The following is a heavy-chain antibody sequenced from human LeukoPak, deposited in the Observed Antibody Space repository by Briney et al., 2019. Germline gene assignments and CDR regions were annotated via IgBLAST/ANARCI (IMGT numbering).Heavy chain of an antibody. J-gene: IGHJ5*02. V-gene: IGHV4-59*01. CDR1: GGSISSYY. CDR3: ARGLAGLLYYYDSSGYRRFNWFDP. Sequence: KPSETLSLTCAVSGGSISSYYWSWIRQPPGKGLEWIGYIYYSGSTNYNPSLKSRVTISVDTSKNQFSLKLSSVTAADTAVYYCARGLAGLLYYYDSSGYRRFNWFDPWGQGTLVTVSS. D-gene: IGHD3-22*01. CDR2: IYYSGST.